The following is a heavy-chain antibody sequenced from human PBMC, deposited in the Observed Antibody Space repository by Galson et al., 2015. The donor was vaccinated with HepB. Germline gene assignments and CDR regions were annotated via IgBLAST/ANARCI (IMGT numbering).Heavy chain of an antibody. J-gene: IGHJ4*02. CDR2: IKSKTDGGTT. V-gene: IGHV3-15*01. D-gene: IGHD3-10*01. CDR1: GFTFSNAW. CDR3: TTEAYGSGSKKGVY. Sequence: SLRLSCAASGFTFSNAWMSWVRQAPGKGLEWVGRIKSKTDGGTTDYAAPVKGRFTISRDDSKNTLYLQMNSLKTEDTAVYYCTTEAYGSGSKKGVYWGQGTLVTVSS.